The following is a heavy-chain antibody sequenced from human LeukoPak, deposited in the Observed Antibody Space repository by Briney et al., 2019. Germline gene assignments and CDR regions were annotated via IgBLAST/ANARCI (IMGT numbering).Heavy chain of an antibody. V-gene: IGHV3-23*01. J-gene: IGHJ6*04. CDR1: GFTFSSYA. Sequence: GGSLRLSCAASGFTFSSYAMSWVRQAPGKGLEWVSVISSSGGITHYADSVKGRFTISRDNSENTLYLQMSSLRAEDTALYYCAKGVRGDVWGKGTTGTTSS. CDR2: ISSSGGIT. CDR3: AKGVRGDV.